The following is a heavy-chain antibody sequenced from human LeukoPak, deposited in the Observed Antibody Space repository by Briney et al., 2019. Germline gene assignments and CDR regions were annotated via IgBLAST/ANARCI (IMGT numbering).Heavy chain of an antibody. Sequence: GGSLRLSCAASGFTFSSYAMSWVRQAPVKGLGWISAMSPSDDATYYIDSVKGRFTISRDNSKNTLYLQMNSLKVDDTAVYFCAKSPAPGYSSQLHWGQGTLVTVSS. J-gene: IGHJ4*02. CDR3: AKSPAPGYSSQLH. D-gene: IGHD6-13*01. CDR2: MSPSDDAT. CDR1: GFTFSSYA. V-gene: IGHV3-23*01.